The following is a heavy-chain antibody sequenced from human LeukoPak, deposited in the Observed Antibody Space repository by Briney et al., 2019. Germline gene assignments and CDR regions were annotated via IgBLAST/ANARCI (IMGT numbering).Heavy chain of an antibody. CDR2: IIPISGTP. V-gene: IGHV1-69*06. Sequence: GASVKVSCKASGYTFTSYAINWVRQAPGQGLEWMGGIIPISGTPHYAQRFQGRVTITADKPTSTVYMDLSSLRSEDTAVYYCARASPKHYYDSSGVLNWFDPWGQGTLVTVSS. CDR1: GYTFTSYA. J-gene: IGHJ5*02. D-gene: IGHD3-22*01. CDR3: ARASPKHYYDSSGVLNWFDP.